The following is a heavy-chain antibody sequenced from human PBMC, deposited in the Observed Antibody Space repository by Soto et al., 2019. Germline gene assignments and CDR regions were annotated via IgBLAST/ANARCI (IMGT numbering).Heavy chain of an antibody. D-gene: IGHD2-2*01. Sequence: PSETLSLTCAVYGGSFSGYYWTWIRQPPGKGLEWIGEINHSESTNYNPSLKSRVTISVDTSKNQFSLKLSSVTAADTAVYYCARGDIVVVPAAQGYYYYMDAWGKGT. CDR1: GGSFSGYY. CDR3: ARGDIVVVPAAQGYYYYMDA. CDR2: INHSEST. J-gene: IGHJ6*03. V-gene: IGHV4-34*01.